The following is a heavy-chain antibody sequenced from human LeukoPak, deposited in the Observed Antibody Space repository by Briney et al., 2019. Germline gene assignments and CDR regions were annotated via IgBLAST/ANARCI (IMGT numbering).Heavy chain of an antibody. J-gene: IGHJ6*02. V-gene: IGHV4-31*03. D-gene: IGHD2-8*02. Sequence: SETLSLTCTVSGGSISSGGYYWSRIRQHPGKGLEWIGYIYYSGSTYYNPSLKSRVTISVDTSKNQFSLKLSSVTAADTAVYYCAKDMSRWCMLDCYYGMDVWGQGTTVTVSS. CDR1: GGSISSGGYY. CDR2: IYYSGST. CDR3: AKDMSRWCMLDCYYGMDV.